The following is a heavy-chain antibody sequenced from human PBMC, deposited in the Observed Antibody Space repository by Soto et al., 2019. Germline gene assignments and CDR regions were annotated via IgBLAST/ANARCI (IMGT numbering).Heavy chain of an antibody. CDR1: GFTFSSYP. CDR3: ARGPVTQTSFIDH. V-gene: IGHV3-30-3*01. J-gene: IGHJ4*02. D-gene: IGHD4-4*01. CDR2: ISYDGGNQ. Sequence: VGSLRLSCEASGFTFSSYPMHWVRQAPGKGLEWVTVISYDGGNQYYADSVKGRFTISRDNSKDTLYLQMHSLRSDDTAVYFCARGPVTQTSFIDHWGQGTLVTVSS.